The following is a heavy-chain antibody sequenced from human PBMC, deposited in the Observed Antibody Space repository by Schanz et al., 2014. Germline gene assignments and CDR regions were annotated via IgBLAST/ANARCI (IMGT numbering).Heavy chain of an antibody. J-gene: IGHJ4*02. CDR1: GFTFSNHA. V-gene: IGHV3-23*01. D-gene: IGHD4-17*01. CDR2: IGGSGDST. CDR3: ARGYGDSPTDF. Sequence: EVHLLESGGGLVQPGGSLRLSCAASGFTFSNHALSWVRQAPGKGLEWVSGIGGSGDSTHYADSVKGRFIISRDNSKNTLYLQINSLRSEDTAVYYCARGYGDSPTDFWGQGTLVTVSS.